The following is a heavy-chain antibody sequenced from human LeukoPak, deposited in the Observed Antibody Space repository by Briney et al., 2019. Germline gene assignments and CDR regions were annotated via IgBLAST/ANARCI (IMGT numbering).Heavy chain of an antibody. CDR3: ARHSFATHNWFDP. CDR2: IYQRATV. D-gene: IGHD2-21*01. CDR1: GYSISSGYF. Sequence: PSETLSLTCNVSGYSISSGYFWGWVRQAPGRGLEWIGSIYQRATVHYNPSLKSRVTISLDTSKNQFSLKLSSVTAADTAVYYCARHSFATHNWFDPWGQGTLVTVSS. V-gene: IGHV4-38-2*02. J-gene: IGHJ5*02.